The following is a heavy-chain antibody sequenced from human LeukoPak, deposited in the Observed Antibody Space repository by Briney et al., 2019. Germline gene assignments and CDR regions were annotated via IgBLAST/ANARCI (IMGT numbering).Heavy chain of an antibody. CDR1: GYTFTSYD. CDR3: ARGTRTGGDGTAGTFDY. Sequence: ASVTVSFRASGYTFTSYDINWVRQATGQGLEWMGWMNPNSGNTGYPQKFQGRVSMTRDTSITTAYMELSSLRSEDTAVYFCARGTRTGGDGTAGTFDYWGQGTLVTVSS. V-gene: IGHV1-8*01. CDR2: MNPNSGNT. J-gene: IGHJ4*02. D-gene: IGHD5-24*01.